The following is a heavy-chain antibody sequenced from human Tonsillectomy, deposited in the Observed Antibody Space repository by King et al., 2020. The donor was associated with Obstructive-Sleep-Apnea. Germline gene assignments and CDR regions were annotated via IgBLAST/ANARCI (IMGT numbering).Heavy chain of an antibody. J-gene: IGHJ6*02. D-gene: IGHD4-17*01. CDR1: GFTFSNAW. V-gene: IGHV3-15*01. CDR3: TTEGFWVTKDVYGMDV. CDR2: IKSRTDGGTT. Sequence: VQLVESGGGLVKPGGSLRLSCAASGFTFSNAWMSWVRQAPGKGLEWVGRIKSRTDGGTTDYAAPVKGRFSISRDDSKNTLYLQTNSLKTEDTAVYYCTTEGFWVTKDVYGMDVWGQGTTVTVSS.